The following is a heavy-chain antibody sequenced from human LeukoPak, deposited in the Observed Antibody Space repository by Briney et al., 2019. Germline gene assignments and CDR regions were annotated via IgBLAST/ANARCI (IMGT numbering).Heavy chain of an antibody. J-gene: IGHJ5*02. CDR2: ISGSGGRT. V-gene: IGHV3-23*01. Sequence: GGSLRLSCAASGFTFSSYAMSWVRQAPGKGLEWVSAISGSGGRTYYADSVKGRFTISRDNSKNTLCLQMNSLRAEDTAVYYCAKEVYSGIAVAGRYNWFDPWGQGTLVTVSS. CDR1: GFTFSSYA. CDR3: AKEVYSGIAVAGRYNWFDP. D-gene: IGHD6-19*01.